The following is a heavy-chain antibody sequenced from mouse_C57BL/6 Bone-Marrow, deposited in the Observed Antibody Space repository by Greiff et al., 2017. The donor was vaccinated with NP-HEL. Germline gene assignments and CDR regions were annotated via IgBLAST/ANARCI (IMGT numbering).Heavy chain of an antibody. J-gene: IGHJ4*01. D-gene: IGHD2-5*01. CDR2: IWTGGGT. CDR3: ARNFYYSNYVLYAMDY. V-gene: IGHV2-9-1*01. CDR1: GFSLTSYA. Sequence: VMLVESGPGLVAPSQSLSITCPVSGFSLTSYAISWVRQPPGKGLEWLGVIWTGGGTNYNSALKSRLSISKDNSKSQVFLKMNSLQTDDTARYYCARNFYYSNYVLYAMDYWGQGTSVTVSS.